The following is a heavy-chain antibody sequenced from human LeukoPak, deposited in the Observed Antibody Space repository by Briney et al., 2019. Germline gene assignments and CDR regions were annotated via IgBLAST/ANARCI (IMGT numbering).Heavy chain of an antibody. CDR2: ISTAGDT. V-gene: IGHV3-13*01. J-gene: IGHJ3*02. CDR3: ARGGTVTSSSWSGGAFDI. D-gene: IGHD6-13*01. Sequence: PGGSLRLSYAASGFTFSSYDIHWVRQATGKGQEWVSAISTAGDTYYPGYVKGRFTISRENAKNSLYLQMNSLRAGDTAVYYCARGGTVTSSSWSGGAFDIWGQGTMVTVSS. CDR1: GFTFSSYD.